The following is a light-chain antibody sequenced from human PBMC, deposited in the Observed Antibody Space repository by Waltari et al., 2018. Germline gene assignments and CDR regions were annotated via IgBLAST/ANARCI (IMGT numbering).Light chain of an antibody. CDR2: DVT. J-gene: IGLJ1*01. CDR3: SSYSGTYV. Sequence: QSALTQPASVSGSPGQSITISCAGTSSDIGGNDFVSWYQQPPGTAPKLIIYDVTERPSGISDRFSGSKSGNTASLTISGLQAEDEADYFCSSYSGTYVFGTGTKVTVL. CDR1: SSDIGGNDF. V-gene: IGLV2-14*03.